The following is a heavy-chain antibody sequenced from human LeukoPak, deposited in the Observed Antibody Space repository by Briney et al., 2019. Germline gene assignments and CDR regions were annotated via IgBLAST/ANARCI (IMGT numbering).Heavy chain of an antibody. CDR2: INPNSGGT. V-gene: IGHV1-2*02. CDR1: GHTFTGYY. Sequence: ASVKVSCKASGHTFTGYYMHWVRQAPGQGLEWMGWINPNSGGTNYAQKFQGRVAMTRDTSISTAYMELSRLRSDDTAVYYCARGAAHEYYFDYWGQGTLVTVSS. D-gene: IGHD6-13*01. CDR3: ARGAAHEYYFDY. J-gene: IGHJ4*02.